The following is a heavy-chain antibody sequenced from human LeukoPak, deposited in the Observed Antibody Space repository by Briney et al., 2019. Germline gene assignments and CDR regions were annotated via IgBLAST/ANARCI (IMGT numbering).Heavy chain of an antibody. J-gene: IGHJ4*02. CDR2: INAGNGNT. D-gene: IGHD6-19*01. CDR3: ARVGRESSTGWLDY. Sequence: GASVKVSCKASGYSFINYAMHWVRQAPGQRPEWMGWINAGNGNTRYSQNFQDRVTLTTDTSASTGYMEPSSLRSDDTAVYYCARVGRESSTGWLDYWGQGTLVTVSS. V-gene: IGHV1-3*01. CDR1: GYSFINYA.